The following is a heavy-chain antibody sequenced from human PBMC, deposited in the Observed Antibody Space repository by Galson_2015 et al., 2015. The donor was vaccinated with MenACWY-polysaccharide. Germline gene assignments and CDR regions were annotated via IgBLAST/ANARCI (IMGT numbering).Heavy chain of an antibody. V-gene: IGHV3-21*01. CDR3: ARLLYNSGHTVDY. CDR2: ISTSSSYI. D-gene: IGHD6-19*01. CDR1: GFTFGSSS. J-gene: IGHJ4*02. Sequence: SLRLSCAASGFTFGSSSMNCGRQAPGTGLERVSSISTSSSYIYYADSMKGRFTISRDNAKNSLYLQVNSLRAEDTAVYYCARLLYNSGHTVDYWGQGIQVTVSS.